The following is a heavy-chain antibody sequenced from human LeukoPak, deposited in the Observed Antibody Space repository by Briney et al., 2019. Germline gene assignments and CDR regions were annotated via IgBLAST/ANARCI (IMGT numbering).Heavy chain of an antibody. J-gene: IGHJ5*02. D-gene: IGHD3-10*01. CDR1: GDSLSSSY. Sequence: SETLSLTCTVSGDSLSSSYWSWFRQSPVKGLEWIGYLHHNGGTNDNPAFKSRATISVDTSQNKYFLRMRYVTAADTAVYYCARALVRGVAGPHFDPWGQGILVTVSS. V-gene: IGHV4-59*13. CDR3: ARALVRGVAGPHFDP. CDR2: LHHNGGT.